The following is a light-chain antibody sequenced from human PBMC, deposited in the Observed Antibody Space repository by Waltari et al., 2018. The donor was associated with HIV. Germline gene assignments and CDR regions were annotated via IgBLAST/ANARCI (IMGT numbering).Light chain of an antibody. CDR3: QQFGSPWT. CDR2: GAS. Sequence: EIVLTQSPGTLSLSPGERATLSCRASQSVSSSYLAWFQQKPGQAPRLLIYGASSRATGIPDRFSGSGSGTDFTLTSSRLEPEDFAVYYCQQFGSPWTFGQGTKVEI. V-gene: IGKV3-20*01. CDR1: QSVSSSY. J-gene: IGKJ1*01.